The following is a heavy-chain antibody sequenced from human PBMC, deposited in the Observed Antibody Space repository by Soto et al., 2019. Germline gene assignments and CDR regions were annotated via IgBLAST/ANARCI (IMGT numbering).Heavy chain of an antibody. D-gene: IGHD1-20*01. Sequence: EVQLVESGGGLVKPGRSLRLSCAASGFSFSSFTINWVRQAPGKGLEWVSSIDTSSRYMFYADSVTGRFTISRDNAKKSLDLHMTTLRAEYTAISKCGTGTGSYNWNDGLMDVWGQGTTVTVSS. J-gene: IGHJ6*02. CDR3: GTGTGSYNWNDGLMDV. CDR2: IDTSSRYM. V-gene: IGHV3-21*01. CDR1: GFSFSSFT.